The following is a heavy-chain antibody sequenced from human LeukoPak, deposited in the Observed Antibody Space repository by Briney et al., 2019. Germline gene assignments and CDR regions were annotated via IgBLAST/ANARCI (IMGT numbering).Heavy chain of an antibody. D-gene: IGHD3-16*01. CDR3: ARDDALGDNALDI. CDR2: ILNDGSQE. Sequence: GGSLRLSCAASGFTFSSYGMHWVRQAPGKGLEWVAVILNDGSQEKYADSVKGRFTNSRDNSKNTLFLQMNSLRAEDTAGYYCARDDALGDNALDIWGQGTMVTVSS. CDR1: GFTFSSYG. J-gene: IGHJ3*02. V-gene: IGHV3-33*01.